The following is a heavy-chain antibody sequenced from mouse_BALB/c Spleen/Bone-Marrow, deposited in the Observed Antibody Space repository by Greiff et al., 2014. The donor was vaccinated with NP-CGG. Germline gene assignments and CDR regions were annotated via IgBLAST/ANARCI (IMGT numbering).Heavy chain of an antibody. J-gene: IGHJ2*01. V-gene: IGHV1S34*01. D-gene: IGHD2-2*01. CDR2: ISGYNGAT. Sequence: LVKPGASVKISCKASVYSFTGYYIHWVKQSHGKSLEWIGYISGYNGATSYNQKFKGKATFTVDTSSSTAYMQFNSLTSEDSAVYYFARGDEGLPFDYWGQGTTLTVSS. CDR3: ARGDEGLPFDY. CDR1: VYSFTGYY.